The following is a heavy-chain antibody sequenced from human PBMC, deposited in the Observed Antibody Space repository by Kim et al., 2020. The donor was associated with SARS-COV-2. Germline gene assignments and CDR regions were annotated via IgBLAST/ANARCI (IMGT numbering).Heavy chain of an antibody. D-gene: IGHD5-18*01. J-gene: IGHJ6*02. Sequence: GGSLRLSCAASGFTFSNAWMTWVRQAPGKGLEWVGRIKSKTDGGTTDYAAPVKGRFTISRDDSKNTLYLQMNSLKTEDTAVYYCTKCGYSYGSHCYDYGIDVWGQGITVTVSS. CDR2: IKSKTDGGTT. CDR3: TKCGYSYGSHCYDYGIDV. V-gene: IGHV3-15*01. CDR1: GFTFSNAW.